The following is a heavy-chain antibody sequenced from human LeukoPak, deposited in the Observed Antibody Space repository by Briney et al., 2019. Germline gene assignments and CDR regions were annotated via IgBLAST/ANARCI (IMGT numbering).Heavy chain of an antibody. Sequence: GGSLRLSCAASGFSFGSYGLSWVRQAPGKGPQWVSYISGNGGTTHYADSVEGRFTISRDNAKNSLYLQMNTLRTEDTAVYFCAKDKPIDYWGQGTLVTVSS. J-gene: IGHJ4*02. CDR2: ISGNGGTT. CDR1: GFSFGSYG. V-gene: IGHV3-48*04. D-gene: IGHD1-14*01. CDR3: AKDKPIDY.